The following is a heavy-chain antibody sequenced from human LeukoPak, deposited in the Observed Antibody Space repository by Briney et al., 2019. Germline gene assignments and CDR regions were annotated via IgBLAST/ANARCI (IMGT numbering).Heavy chain of an antibody. CDR2: INHSGST. CDR1: GGSFSGYY. Sequence: SETLSLTCAVCGGSFSGYYWSWIRQPPGKGLEWIGEINHSGSTNYNPSLKSRVTISVDTSKNQFSLKLSSVTAADTAVYYCARGLEGYYDFWSGYYGSWFDPWGQGTLVTVSS. J-gene: IGHJ5*02. V-gene: IGHV4-34*01. CDR3: ARGLEGYYDFWSGYYGSWFDP. D-gene: IGHD3-3*01.